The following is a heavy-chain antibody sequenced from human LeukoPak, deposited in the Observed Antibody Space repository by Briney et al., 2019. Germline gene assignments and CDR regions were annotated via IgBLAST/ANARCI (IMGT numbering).Heavy chain of an antibody. J-gene: IGHJ4*02. V-gene: IGHV3-74*01. CDR2: ISTDGSSA. CDR1: GVTFSSYW. CDR3: ARVNVCPRCHFDY. D-gene: IGHD3-16*01. Sequence: PGGSLRLSCAASGVTFSSYWMHCVRQAPGMGLVWVSRISTDGSSAIYADSVKGRFTISRDNAKNTLYLQMNSLRAEDTAVYYCARVNVCPRCHFDYWGQRTLVTVSS.